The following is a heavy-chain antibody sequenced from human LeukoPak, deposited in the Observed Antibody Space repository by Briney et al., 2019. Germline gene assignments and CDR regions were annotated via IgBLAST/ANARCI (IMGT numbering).Heavy chain of an antibody. Sequence: GASVKVSCKASGYTFTSYGISWVRQAPGQGLEWMGWISAYNGNTNYAQKLQGRVTMTTDTSTSTAYMELRSLRSDDTAVYYCARQLKVGNTGYYFDYWGQGILVTVSS. CDR2: ISAYNGNT. D-gene: IGHD1-1*01. V-gene: IGHV1-18*01. J-gene: IGHJ4*02. CDR3: ARQLKVGNTGYYFDY. CDR1: GYTFTSYG.